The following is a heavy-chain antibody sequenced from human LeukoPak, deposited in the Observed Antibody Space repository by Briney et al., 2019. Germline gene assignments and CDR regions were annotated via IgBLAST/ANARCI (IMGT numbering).Heavy chain of an antibody. CDR2: IYYSGST. Sequence: SETLSLTCTVFGGSISSYYWSWIRQPPGKGLEWIGYIYYSGSTNYNPSLKSRVTISVDTSKNQFSLKLSSVTAADTAVYYCARADYYDSSGYPFPGFDYWGQGTLVTVSS. D-gene: IGHD3-22*01. CDR1: GGSISSYY. V-gene: IGHV4-59*01. J-gene: IGHJ4*02. CDR3: ARADYYDSSGYPFPGFDY.